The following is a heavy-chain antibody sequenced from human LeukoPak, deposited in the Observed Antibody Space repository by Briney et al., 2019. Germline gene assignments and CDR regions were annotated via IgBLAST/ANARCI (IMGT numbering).Heavy chain of an antibody. CDR2: ISGSGGST. CDR3: AKGVSPAPSYYFDY. Sequence: PGGSLRLSCAASGFTFSSYAMSWVRQAPGKGLEWVSAISGSGGSTYYADSVKGRFTISRDNSKNTLYLQMNSLRAEDTAVYHCAKGVSPAPSYYFDYWGQGTLVTVSS. J-gene: IGHJ4*02. V-gene: IGHV3-23*01. CDR1: GFTFSSYA. D-gene: IGHD2-2*01.